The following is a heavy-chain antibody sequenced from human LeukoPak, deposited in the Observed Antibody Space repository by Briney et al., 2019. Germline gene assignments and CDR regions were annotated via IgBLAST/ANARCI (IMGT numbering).Heavy chain of an antibody. CDR3: ARVGYSSSWAAHFDY. CDR1: GYTFTGYY. D-gene: IGHD6-13*01. V-gene: IGHV1-2*02. CDR2: INPNSGGT. J-gene: IGHJ4*02. Sequence: ASVTVSCKASGYTFTGYYMHWVRQAPGQGLEWMGWINPNSGGTNYAQKFQGRVTMTRDTSISTAYMELSRLRSDDTAVYYCARVGYSSSWAAHFDYWGQGTLVTVSS.